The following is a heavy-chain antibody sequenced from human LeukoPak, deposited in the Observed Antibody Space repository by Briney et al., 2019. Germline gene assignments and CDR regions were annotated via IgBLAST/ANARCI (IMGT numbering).Heavy chain of an antibody. D-gene: IGHD2-2*01. CDR1: GGTFSSYA. CDR2: IIPIFGTA. CDR3: ALDIVVVPAAMRVAAAGTGYYYYGMDV. Sequence: ASVKVSCKASGGTFSSYAISWVRQAPGQGLEWMGGIIPIFGTANYAQKFQGRVTITADESTSTAYMELSSLRSEDTAVYYCALDIVVVPAAMRVAAAGTGYYYYGMDVWGQGTTVTVSS. J-gene: IGHJ6*02. V-gene: IGHV1-69*13.